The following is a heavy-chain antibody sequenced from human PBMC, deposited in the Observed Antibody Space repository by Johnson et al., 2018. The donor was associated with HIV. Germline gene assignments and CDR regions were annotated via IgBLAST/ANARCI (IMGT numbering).Heavy chain of an antibody. Sequence: QVQLVESGGGLVKPGGSLRLSCAVSGFTFRTYAMHWVRQAPGKGLEWVAVLSYDGSKEYYVDSVKGRFTISRDNAKNSLYLQMNSLRAEDTALYYCAKDIEYSSSLGAFDIWGQGTMVTVSS. D-gene: IGHD6-6*01. J-gene: IGHJ3*02. CDR1: GFTFRTYA. CDR2: LSYDGSKE. CDR3: AKDIEYSSSLGAFDI. V-gene: IGHV3-30-3*01.